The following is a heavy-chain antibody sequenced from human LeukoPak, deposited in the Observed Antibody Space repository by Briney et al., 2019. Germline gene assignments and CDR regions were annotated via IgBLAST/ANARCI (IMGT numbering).Heavy chain of an antibody. V-gene: IGHV4-30-4*08. Sequence: TASETLSLTCTVSGGSISSGDYYWSWIRQPPGKGLEWIGYIYYSGSTYYNPSLKSRVTISVDTSKNQFSLKLSSVTAADTAVYYCARGYYDFWSGYHYYYYMDVWGKGTTVTVSS. CDR2: IYYSGST. CDR1: GGSISSGDYY. D-gene: IGHD3-3*01. CDR3: ARGYYDFWSGYHYYYYMDV. J-gene: IGHJ6*03.